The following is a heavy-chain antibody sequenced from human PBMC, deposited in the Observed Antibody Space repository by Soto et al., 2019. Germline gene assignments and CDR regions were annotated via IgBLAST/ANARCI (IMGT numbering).Heavy chain of an antibody. CDR1: GFTFSNYW. J-gene: IGHJ6*02. Sequence: GGSLRLSCVASGFTFSNYWMHWVRQAPGKGLVWVSRIKSDGSSRSYADSVKGRFTISRDNAKNTLYLQMNSLRAEDTAVFYCARGYSGYSSNGMDVWGQGTTVTVSS. V-gene: IGHV3-74*01. CDR2: IKSDGSSR. CDR3: ARGYSGYSSNGMDV. D-gene: IGHD5-12*01.